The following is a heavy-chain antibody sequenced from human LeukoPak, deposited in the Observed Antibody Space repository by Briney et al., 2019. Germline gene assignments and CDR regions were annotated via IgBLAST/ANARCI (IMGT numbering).Heavy chain of an antibody. Sequence: ASVKVSCKASGCTFTSYGISWVRQAPGQGLEWMGWISAYNGNTNYAQKLQGRVTMTTDTSTSTAYMELRSLRSDDTAVYYCARGGHYYYDSSGYYYWGQGTLVTVSS. J-gene: IGHJ4*02. CDR2: ISAYNGNT. V-gene: IGHV1-18*01. CDR3: ARGGHYYYDSSGYYY. CDR1: GCTFTSYG. D-gene: IGHD3-22*01.